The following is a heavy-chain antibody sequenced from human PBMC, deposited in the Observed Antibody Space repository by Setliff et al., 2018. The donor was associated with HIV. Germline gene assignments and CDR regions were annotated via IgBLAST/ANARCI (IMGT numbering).Heavy chain of an antibody. D-gene: IGHD6-19*01. Sequence: PGESLKISCVASGFTFSRHTMNWVRQAPGKGLEWVSSISTTSGKISYADSVQGRFTISRDNAMNSLYLQMNNLRAEDTALYYCACLGHASGWYGEADFWGQGTLVTVSS. CDR2: ISTTSGKI. CDR3: ACLGHASGWYGEADF. V-gene: IGHV3-21*04. J-gene: IGHJ4*02. CDR1: GFTFSRHT.